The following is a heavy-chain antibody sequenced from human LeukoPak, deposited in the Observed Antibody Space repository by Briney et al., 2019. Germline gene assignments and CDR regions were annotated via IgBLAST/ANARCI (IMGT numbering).Heavy chain of an antibody. CDR3: ARHEYSYGYDY. CDR1: GYSISSGYY. Sequence: SETLSLTCTVSGYSISSGYYWGWIRQPPGKGLEWIGSIYHSGSTYYNPSLKSRVTISVDTSKNQFSLKLSSVTAADTAVYYCARHEYSYGYDYWGQGTLVTVSS. D-gene: IGHD5-18*01. CDR2: IYHSGST. V-gene: IGHV4-38-2*02. J-gene: IGHJ4*02.